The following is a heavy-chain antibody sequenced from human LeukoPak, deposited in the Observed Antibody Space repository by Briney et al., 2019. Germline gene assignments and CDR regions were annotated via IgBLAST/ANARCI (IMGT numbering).Heavy chain of an antibody. CDR2: IYHNGGT. CDR3: ARHSGSTGLDY. Sequence: PSETLSLTCGVSGYSISSGYYWGWIRQPPGKGLEWIGTIYHNGGTFYNSSLKSRVTVSVDTPKNQFSLKVNSVTAADTAVYYCARHSGSTGLDYWGQGTLVTVPS. CDR1: GYSISSGYY. D-gene: IGHD1-26*01. V-gene: IGHV4-38-2*01. J-gene: IGHJ4*02.